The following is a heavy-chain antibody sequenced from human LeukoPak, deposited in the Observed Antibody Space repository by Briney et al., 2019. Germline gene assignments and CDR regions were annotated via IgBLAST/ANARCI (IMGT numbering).Heavy chain of an antibody. Sequence: PSETLSLTCAVSGGSISSGGYSWSWIRQPPGKGLEWIGYIYHSGSTYYNPSLKSRVTISVDRSQNQFSLKLSSVTAADTAVYYCARGPPDDSSGYEYYFDYWGQGTLVTVSS. CDR3: ARGPPDDSSGYEYYFDY. D-gene: IGHD3-22*01. V-gene: IGHV4-30-2*01. CDR2: IYHSGST. CDR1: GGSISSGGYS. J-gene: IGHJ4*02.